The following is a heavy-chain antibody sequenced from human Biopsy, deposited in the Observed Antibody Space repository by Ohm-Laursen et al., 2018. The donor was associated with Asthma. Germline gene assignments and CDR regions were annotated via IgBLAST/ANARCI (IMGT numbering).Heavy chain of an antibody. V-gene: IGHV1-69*13. D-gene: IGHD3-10*02. Sequence: SVKVSCNAPGGTFSNFAISWVRQAPGQGLEWLGGIMTVFGTTNYAQKFQGRVTITADESTSTAYMEVTSLRSEDTAVYYCASDFPKDYVRYNFQFWGQGTLVTVSS. CDR3: ASDFPKDYVRYNFQF. CDR2: IMTVFGTT. CDR1: GGTFSNFA. J-gene: IGHJ4*02.